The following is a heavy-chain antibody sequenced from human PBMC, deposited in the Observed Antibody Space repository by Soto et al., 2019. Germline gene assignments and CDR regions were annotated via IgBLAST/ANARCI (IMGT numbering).Heavy chain of an antibody. CDR2: IHPGGQII. J-gene: IGHJ3*01. Sequence: WGSLRLSCAASGFTFSSSEMYWVRQAPWKGLEWVSYIHPGGQIIFYADSVKGRFTISRDNAKNSVYLQMNNLRAEDTAVYYCARRGSSWGQGTMVTVSS. CDR3: ARRGSS. D-gene: IGHD2-2*01. V-gene: IGHV3-48*03. CDR1: GFTFSSSE.